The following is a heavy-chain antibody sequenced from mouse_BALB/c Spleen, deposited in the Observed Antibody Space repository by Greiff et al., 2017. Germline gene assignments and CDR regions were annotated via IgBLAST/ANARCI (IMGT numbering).Heavy chain of an antibody. J-gene: IGHJ2*01. Sequence: EVKLMESGPGLVKPSQSLSLTCSVTGYSITSGYYWNWIRQFPGNKLEWMGYISYDGSNNYNPSLKNRISITRDTSKNQFFLKLNSVTTEDTATYYCARAFYYDYEGSFDYWGQGTTLTVSS. CDR3: ARAFYYDYEGSFDY. CDR2: ISYDGSN. CDR1: GYSITSGYY. D-gene: IGHD2-4*01. V-gene: IGHV3-6*02.